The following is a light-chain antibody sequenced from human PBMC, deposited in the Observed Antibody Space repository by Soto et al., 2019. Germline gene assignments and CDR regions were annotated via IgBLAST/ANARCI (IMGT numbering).Light chain of an antibody. Sequence: DIQMTQSPSSLSPSVGDRVTITCRASQSISNYLNWYQQKPGKAPKLLIYAASSLQSGVPSRFSGSGSGTDFTLTISSLQPEDFATYYCQQSSSTPWAFGQGTKKEIK. V-gene: IGKV1-39*01. CDR2: AAS. CDR3: QQSSSTPWA. J-gene: IGKJ1*01. CDR1: QSISNY.